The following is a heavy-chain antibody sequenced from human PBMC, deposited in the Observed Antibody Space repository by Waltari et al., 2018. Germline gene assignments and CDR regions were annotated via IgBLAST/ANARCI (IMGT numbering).Heavy chain of an antibody. D-gene: IGHD1-26*01. J-gene: IGHJ4*02. CDR1: GDSLSSNSAT. CDR2: TYYRSKWYS. CDR3: ARGVVGAVFDY. V-gene: IGHV6-1*01. Sequence: QVQLQQSGPGLVKPSQTLSLTCAISGDSLSSNSATLNWIRQSPSRGPEWLGRTYYRSKWYSEYELSVKSRITITPDTSKGQFSLQMNSVTPEDTAVYYCARGVVGAVFDYWGQGTLVTVSS.